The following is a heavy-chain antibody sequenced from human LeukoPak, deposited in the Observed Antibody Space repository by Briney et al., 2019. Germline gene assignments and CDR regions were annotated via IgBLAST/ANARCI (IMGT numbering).Heavy chain of an antibody. CDR3: ARELKSSNPYCSGGSCYSYFDY. Sequence: GGSLRLSCAASGFTFSSYWMSWVRQAPGKGLEWVANIKQDGSEKYYVDSVKGRFTISRDNAKNSLYLQMNSLRAEDTAVYYCARELKSSNPYCSGGSCYSYFDYWGQGTLVTVSS. V-gene: IGHV3-7*01. D-gene: IGHD2-15*01. J-gene: IGHJ4*02. CDR2: IKQDGSEK. CDR1: GFTFSSYW.